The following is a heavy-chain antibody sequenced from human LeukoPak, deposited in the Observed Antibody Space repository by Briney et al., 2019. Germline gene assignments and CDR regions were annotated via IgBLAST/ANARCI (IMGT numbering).Heavy chain of an antibody. Sequence: ASVKVSCKASGYTFINYYINWVRQAPGQGLEWMGWINPNSGGTNYAQKFQGRVTMTTDTSTSTAYMELRSLRSDDTAVYYCAREVGYNPTGYNWFDPWGQGTLVTVSS. V-gene: IGHV1-2*02. CDR2: INPNSGGT. CDR1: GYTFINYY. D-gene: IGHD5-24*01. CDR3: AREVGYNPTGYNWFDP. J-gene: IGHJ5*02.